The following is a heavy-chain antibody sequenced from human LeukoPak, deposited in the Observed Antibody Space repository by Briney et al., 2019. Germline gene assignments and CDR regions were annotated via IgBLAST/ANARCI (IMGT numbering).Heavy chain of an antibody. J-gene: IGHJ4*02. CDR3: AKDRVLGDY. D-gene: IGHD2-8*01. CDR1: GFTFSSNG. Sequence: RLSCAASGFTFSSNGTHWVSQAPGKGLEWVAVISYDGSNKYYADSVKGRFTISRDNSKNTLYLQMNSLRAEDTAVYYCAKDRVLGDYWGQGTLVTVSS. CDR2: ISYDGSNK. V-gene: IGHV3-30*18.